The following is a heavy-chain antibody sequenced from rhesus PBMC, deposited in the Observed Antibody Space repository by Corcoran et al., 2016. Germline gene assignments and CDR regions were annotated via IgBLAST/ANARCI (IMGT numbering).Heavy chain of an antibody. CDR1: GFTFSDFF. CDR2: LTNHDHPT. J-gene: IGHJ4*01. Sequence: EVQLVESGGGLVQPGGSLRLSCVASGFTFSDFFMYWVRQAPGKGLERISSLTNHDHPTYSAASVPAHFPISRNNSRNTLSLQMNSLRTEDPAVYYCVKDLPGSNGGFDSWGQGVLVTVSS. CDR3: VKDLPGSNGGFDS. V-gene: IGHV3S25*01. D-gene: IGHD4-29*01.